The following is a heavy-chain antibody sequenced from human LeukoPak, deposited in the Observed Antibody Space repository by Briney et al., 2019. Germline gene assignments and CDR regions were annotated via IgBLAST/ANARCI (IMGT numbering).Heavy chain of an antibody. CDR2: IYHSGST. D-gene: IGHD5-24*01. J-gene: IGHJ4*02. V-gene: IGHV4-38-2*02. Sequence: PSETLSLTCTVSGYSISSGYYWGWIRQPPGKGLEWIGSIYHSGSTHYNPSLKSRVTISVDTSKNQFSLKLSSVTAADTAVYYCARDFVEMATIQKYFDYWGQGTLVTVSS. CDR1: GYSISSGYY. CDR3: ARDFVEMATIQKYFDY.